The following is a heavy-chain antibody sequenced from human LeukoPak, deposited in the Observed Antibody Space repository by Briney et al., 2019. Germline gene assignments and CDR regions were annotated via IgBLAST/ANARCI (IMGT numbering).Heavy chain of an antibody. CDR3: AKLSSSASAY. D-gene: IGHD6-6*01. V-gene: IGHV3-23*01. J-gene: IGHJ4*02. CDR1: GFTFSSYA. CDR2: ISGSGGST. Sequence: PGGSLRLSCAASGFTFSSYAMSWVRQAPGKGLEWVSTISGSGGSTYYADSVKGRFTISRDKSKNTLYLQMNSLRVEDTAVYYCAKLSSSASAYWGQGTLVTVSS.